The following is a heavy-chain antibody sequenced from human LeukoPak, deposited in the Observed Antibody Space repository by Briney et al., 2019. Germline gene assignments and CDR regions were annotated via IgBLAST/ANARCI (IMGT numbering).Heavy chain of an antibody. Sequence: SVKVSCKASGGTFSSYAISWVRQAPGQGLEWVGRIIPILGIANYAQKFQGRVTITADKSTSTAYMELSSLRSEDTAVYYCAREGDSSGYYYDYWDQGTLVTVSS. CDR3: AREGDSSGYYYDY. J-gene: IGHJ4*02. V-gene: IGHV1-69*04. D-gene: IGHD3-22*01. CDR1: GGTFSSYA. CDR2: IIPILGIA.